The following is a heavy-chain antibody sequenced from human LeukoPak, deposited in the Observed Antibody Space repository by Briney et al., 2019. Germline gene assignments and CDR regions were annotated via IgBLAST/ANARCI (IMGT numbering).Heavy chain of an antibody. D-gene: IGHD5-18*01. CDR3: ASSPVTLTYYYYYYMDV. CDR2: IIPILGIA. CDR1: GGTFSSYT. J-gene: IGHJ6*03. V-gene: IGHV1-69*02. Sequence: GASVKVSRKASGGTFSSYTISWVRQAPGQGLEWMGRIIPILGIANYAQKFQGRVTITADKSTSTAYMELSSLRSEDTAVYYCASSPVTLTYYYYYYMDVWGKGTTVTVSS.